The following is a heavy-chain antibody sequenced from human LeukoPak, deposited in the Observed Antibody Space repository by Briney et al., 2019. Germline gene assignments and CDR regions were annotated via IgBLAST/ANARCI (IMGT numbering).Heavy chain of an antibody. J-gene: IGHJ4*02. Sequence: AGGSLRLSCVASGFTVSNIYMSWVRQAPGKGLEWVSLIYGGGTTYYADSVKGRFTISSDSSKNTVYLQMNSLRAEDTAVYYCARGPNYGDYGGQWGQGTLVTVSS. CDR2: IYGGGTT. D-gene: IGHD4-17*01. CDR1: GFTVSNIY. V-gene: IGHV3-53*01. CDR3: ARGPNYGDYGGQ.